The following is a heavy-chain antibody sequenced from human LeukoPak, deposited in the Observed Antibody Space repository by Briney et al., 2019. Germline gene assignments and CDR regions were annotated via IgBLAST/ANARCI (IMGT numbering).Heavy chain of an antibody. Sequence: SETLSLTCTVSGGSISSYYWSWIRQPPGKGLEWIGYIYYSGSTNYNPSLKSRVTISVDTSKNQFSLKLSSVTAADTAVYYCARDAPCSGGSCYSRHFDYWGQGTLVTVSS. V-gene: IGHV4-59*01. CDR3: ARDAPCSGGSCYSRHFDY. J-gene: IGHJ4*02. CDR2: IYYSGST. D-gene: IGHD2-15*01. CDR1: GGSISSYY.